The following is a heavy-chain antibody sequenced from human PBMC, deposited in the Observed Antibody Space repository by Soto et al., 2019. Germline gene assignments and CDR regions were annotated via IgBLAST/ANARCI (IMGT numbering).Heavy chain of an antibody. Sequence: QVQLQQWGAGLLKPSETLSLTCAVYGGSFSGYYWSWIRQPPGKGLEWIGEINHSGSTNYNPSLKSRVTISVDTSKNQFSLKLSSVTAADTAVYYCARGSRIYSGSYYYYYGMDVWGQGTTVTVSS. D-gene: IGHD1-26*01. CDR1: GGSFSGYY. J-gene: IGHJ6*02. CDR2: INHSGST. V-gene: IGHV4-34*01. CDR3: ARGSRIYSGSYYYYYGMDV.